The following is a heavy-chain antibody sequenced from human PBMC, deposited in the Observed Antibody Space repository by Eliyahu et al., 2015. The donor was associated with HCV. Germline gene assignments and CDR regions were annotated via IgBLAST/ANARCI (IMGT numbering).Heavy chain of an antibody. D-gene: IGHD3-10*01. J-gene: IGHJ6*03. V-gene: IGHV3-15*01. CDR1: XFTFRXXW. CDR3: TTGAPGGFDYYLDV. Sequence: EVQLVESGGGLVKPGGSLRLSCAASXFTFRXXWMSWVRQAXGKGLEWIGRIKSKTDGGTTDYAAPVKGRFTISRDDSKSTLYLRMNSLKTEDTAVYYCTTGAPGGFDYYLDVWGQGTTVTVSS. CDR2: IKSKTDGGTT.